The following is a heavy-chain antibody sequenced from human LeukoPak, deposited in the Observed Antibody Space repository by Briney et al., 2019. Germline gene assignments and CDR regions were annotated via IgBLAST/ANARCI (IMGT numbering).Heavy chain of an antibody. D-gene: IGHD5-24*01. J-gene: IGHJ3*02. Sequence: SETLSLTCTVSGGSISSGDYYWSWIRQPPGKGLEGIGYIYYSGSTYYNPSLKSRVTISVDTSKNQFSLKLSSVTAADTAVYYCARGLGMATIKDAFDIWGQGTMVTVSS. CDR2: IYYSGST. V-gene: IGHV4-30-4*08. CDR3: ARGLGMATIKDAFDI. CDR1: GGSISSGDYY.